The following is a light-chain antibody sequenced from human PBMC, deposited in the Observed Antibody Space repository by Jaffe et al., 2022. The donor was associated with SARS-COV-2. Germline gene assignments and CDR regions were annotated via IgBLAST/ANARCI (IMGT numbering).Light chain of an antibody. CDR3: SSYAGSSTWV. Sequence: QSALTQPASVSGSPGQSITISCTGAYSNIGSYDLVSWYQQFPGKTPKLILYEGNERPSGVADRFSGSKSGYTASLTISGLLAEDEADYYCSSYAGSSTWVFGGGTKVTVL. J-gene: IGLJ3*02. CDR1: YSNIGSYDL. V-gene: IGLV2-23*01. CDR2: EGN.